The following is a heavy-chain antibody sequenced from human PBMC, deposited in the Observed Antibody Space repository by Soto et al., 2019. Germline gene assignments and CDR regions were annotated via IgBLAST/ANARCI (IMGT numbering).Heavy chain of an antibody. Sequence: EVQLVESGGGLVQPGGSLRLSCAASGFTFSSYSMNWVRQAPGKGLEWVSYISSSSSTIYYADSVKGRFTISRDNAKNSLYLDMNSLRADDTAVYYCARATAMVTSYYYYYYMDVCGNGSTVVVSS. CDR1: GFTFSSYS. CDR2: ISSSSSTI. CDR3: ARATAMVTSYYYYYYMDV. V-gene: IGHV3-48*01. J-gene: IGHJ6*03. D-gene: IGHD5-18*01.